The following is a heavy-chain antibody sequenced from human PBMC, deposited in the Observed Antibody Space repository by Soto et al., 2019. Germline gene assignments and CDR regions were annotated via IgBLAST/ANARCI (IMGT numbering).Heavy chain of an antibody. D-gene: IGHD2-21*01. V-gene: IGHV1-58*01. CDR2: IVVGTTNT. CDR3: AAVMDVTLCDY. Sequence: QTQLVQSGPEVKKPGTSVKVSCKASGFTLSGSAVPWVRQARGQRPEWIGWIVVGTTNTNYAQKFQGRVTFTTDMSTSTVYMDLSSLTSENTAVYYCAAVMDVTLCDYWGQGTVVTVSS. CDR1: GFTLSGSA. J-gene: IGHJ4*02.